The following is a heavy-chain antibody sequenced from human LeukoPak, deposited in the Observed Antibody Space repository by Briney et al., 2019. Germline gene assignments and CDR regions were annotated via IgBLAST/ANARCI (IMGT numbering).Heavy chain of an antibody. CDR1: GYTFTGYY. Sequence: ASVKVSCKASGYTFTGYYMHWVRQAPGQGLEWMGWINPNSGGTNYAQKFQGRVTMTRDTSISTAYMELSRLRSDDTAVYYCARDPQSRLVGATGQNWFDPWGQGTLVTVSS. CDR3: ARDPQSRLVGATGQNWFDP. J-gene: IGHJ5*02. CDR2: INPNSGGT. D-gene: IGHD1-26*01. V-gene: IGHV1-2*02.